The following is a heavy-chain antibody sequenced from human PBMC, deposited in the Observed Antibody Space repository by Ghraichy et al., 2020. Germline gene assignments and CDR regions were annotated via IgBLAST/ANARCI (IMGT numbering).Heavy chain of an antibody. CDR1: AFTFSNYG. Sequence: GGSLRLSCAASAFTFSNYGMHWVRQAPGKGLEWVAFIRSDGSNKSYGDSVKGRFTISRDNAKNTLYLQMNNLRVEDTAMYYCAKGDYWGQGTLVTVSS. CDR3: AKGDY. V-gene: IGHV3-30*02. CDR2: IRSDGSNK. J-gene: IGHJ4*02.